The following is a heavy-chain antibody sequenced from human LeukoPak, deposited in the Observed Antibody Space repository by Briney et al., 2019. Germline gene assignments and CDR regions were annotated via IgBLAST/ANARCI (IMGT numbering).Heavy chain of an antibody. CDR3: AREAYDVLTGSGGGMDV. V-gene: IGHV4-30-2*01. J-gene: IGHJ6*02. CDR2: IHHTGNT. D-gene: IGHD3-9*01. Sequence: SETLSLTCAVSGGSISSDGYSWSWIRQPPGKGLEWIGYIHHTGNTYYNPALRSRVTISLDRSKNQFSLKLTSVTAADTAVYYCAREAYDVLTGSGGGMDVWGQGTTVTVSS. CDR1: GGSISSDGYS.